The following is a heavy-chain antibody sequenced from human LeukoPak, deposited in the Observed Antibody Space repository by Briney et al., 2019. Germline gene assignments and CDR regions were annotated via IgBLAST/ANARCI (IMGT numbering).Heavy chain of an antibody. D-gene: IGHD6-19*01. CDR3: ARYGWLVEGPFWYYYYGMDV. J-gene: IGHJ6*02. CDR2: ISSSGSTI. V-gene: IGHV3-48*03. Sequence: GGSLRLSCAASGFTFSSYEMNWVRQAPGKGLEWVSYISSSGSTIYYADSVKGRFTISRDNAKNPLYLQMNSLRAEDTAVYYCARYGWLVEGPFWYYYYGMDVWGQGTTVTVSS. CDR1: GFTFSSYE.